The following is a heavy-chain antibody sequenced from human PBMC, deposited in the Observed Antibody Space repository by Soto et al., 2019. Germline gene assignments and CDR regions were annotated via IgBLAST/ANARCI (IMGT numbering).Heavy chain of an antibody. J-gene: IGHJ2*01. V-gene: IGHV1-69*01. CDR3: ARGIGSSSEAWYFDL. CDR2: TIPTFGTA. D-gene: IGHD6-13*01. Sequence: QVQLVQSGAEVKKPGSSVKVSCKASGGSFTRAAISWVRQAPGQGLEWMGGTIPTFGTANYAQRFQDRVTITADESTTTVYMDLSSLTSEDTAVYYCARGIGSSSEAWYFDLWGRGTLVTVSS. CDR1: GGSFTRAA.